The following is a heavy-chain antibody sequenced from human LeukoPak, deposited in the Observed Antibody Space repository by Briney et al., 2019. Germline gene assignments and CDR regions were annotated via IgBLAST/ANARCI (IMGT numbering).Heavy chain of an antibody. CDR3: ARSRYCSSTSCSGAWGY. J-gene: IGHJ4*02. CDR2: ISSSSSYI. CDR1: GFTFSSYS. Sequence: GGSLRLSCAASGFTFSSYSMNWVRQAPGKGLEWVSSISSSSSYIYYADSVKGRFTISRDNAKNSLYLQMNSLRAEDTAVYYCARSRYCSSTSCSGAWGYWGQGTLVTVSS. D-gene: IGHD2-2*01. V-gene: IGHV3-21*01.